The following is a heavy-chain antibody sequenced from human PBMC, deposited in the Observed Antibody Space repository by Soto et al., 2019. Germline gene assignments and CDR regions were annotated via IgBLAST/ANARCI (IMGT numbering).Heavy chain of an antibody. CDR3: ARDRGYSYGYMAYYYAMDV. J-gene: IGHJ6*02. D-gene: IGHD5-18*01. V-gene: IGHV4-59*01. CDR1: GGSISNYY. CDR2: VYYSGST. Sequence: SETLSLTCTVSGGSISNYYWSWIRQPPGKGLEWIGYVYYSGSTTYNPSLKSRVTISVDTSKNQFSLKLNSVTAADTAVYYCARDRGYSYGYMAYYYAMDVRGQGTTVT.